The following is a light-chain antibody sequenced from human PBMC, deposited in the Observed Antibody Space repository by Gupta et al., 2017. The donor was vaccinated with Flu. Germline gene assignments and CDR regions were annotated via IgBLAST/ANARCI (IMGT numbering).Light chain of an antibody. V-gene: IGKV3-20*01. J-gene: IGKJ3*01. Sequence: GEIATLSCRTSQSVSSCFLAWYQQKPGQPPRLLHYGASRRATGIPDIFSGSGSWTDFTLTISRLEPEDFAVYYCQQYGSRFTFGPGTKVEIK. CDR3: QQYGSRFT. CDR2: GAS. CDR1: QSVSSCF.